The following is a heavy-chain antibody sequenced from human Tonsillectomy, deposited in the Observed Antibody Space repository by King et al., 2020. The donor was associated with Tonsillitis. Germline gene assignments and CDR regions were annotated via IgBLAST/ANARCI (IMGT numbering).Heavy chain of an antibody. J-gene: IGHJ6*02. D-gene: IGHD6-19*01. V-gene: IGHV3-30*02. CDR3: AKEGIAVCGGYYYYGMDV. Sequence: VQLVESGGGVVQPGGSLRLSCAASGFIFSSYDMHWVRQAPGKGLEWVAFIPYDGENKFHADSVEGRFTISRDNTKNTLYLQMDSLRDEDTAVYYCAKEGIAVCGGYYYYGMDVWGQGTTVTVSS. CDR1: GFIFSSYD. CDR2: IPYDGENK.